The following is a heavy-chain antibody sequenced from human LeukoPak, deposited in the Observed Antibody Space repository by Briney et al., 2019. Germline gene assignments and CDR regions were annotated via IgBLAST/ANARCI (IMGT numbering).Heavy chain of an antibody. J-gene: IGHJ4*02. CDR1: GFTFSSYG. V-gene: IGHV3-30*18. Sequence: GGSLRLSCAASGFTFSSYGMHWVRQAPGKGLEWVAVISFDGINKFYADSVKGRFTISRDNSENTLYLQMNSLRAEDTAVYYCAKGGGTGYSSSWYSNWGQGTLVTVSS. CDR3: AKGGGTGYSSSWYSN. D-gene: IGHD6-13*01. CDR2: ISFDGINK.